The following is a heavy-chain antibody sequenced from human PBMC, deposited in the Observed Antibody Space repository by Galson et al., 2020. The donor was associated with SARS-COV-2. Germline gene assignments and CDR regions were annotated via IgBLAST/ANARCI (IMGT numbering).Heavy chain of an antibody. CDR1: GYTFTNYD. J-gene: IGHJ4*02. CDR3: ARDTSSILTGRLLY. V-gene: IGHV1-8*01. D-gene: IGHD3-16*01. Sequence: GESLKISCKASGYTFTNYDISWVRQATGQGLEWMGWMNPNTGNAGYAQRFQGRVTMTRDTSISTAYMELRSLRSEDTAVYYCARDTSSILTGRLLYWGQGALVTVSS. CDR2: MNPNTGNA.